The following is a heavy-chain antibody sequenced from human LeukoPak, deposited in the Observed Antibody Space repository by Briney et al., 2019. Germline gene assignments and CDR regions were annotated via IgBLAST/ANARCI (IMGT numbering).Heavy chain of an antibody. J-gene: IGHJ5*02. V-gene: IGHV3-74*01. CDR1: GFTFSSYW. CDR3: ARESSSGWYLDS. CDR2: INSDGSST. D-gene: IGHD6-19*01. Sequence: GGSLRLSCAASGFTFSSYWMHWVRQAPGKGLAWVSRINSDGSSTNYADSVKGRFIISRDNAKNTLYLQMNSLRAEDTAVYYCARESSSGWYLDSWGQGTLVTVSS.